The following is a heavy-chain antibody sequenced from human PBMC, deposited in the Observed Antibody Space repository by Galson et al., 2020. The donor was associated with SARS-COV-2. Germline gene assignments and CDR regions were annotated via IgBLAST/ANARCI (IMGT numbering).Heavy chain of an antibody. V-gene: IGHV4-30-4*01. D-gene: IGHD3-22*01. J-gene: IGHJ4*02. Sequence: ETSETLSLPCTVSGGSISSGDYYWSWIRQPPGKGLEWIGYIYYSGSTYYNPSLKSRVTISVDTSKNQFSLKLSSVTAADTAVYYCARAPSYDRGYFDYWGQGTLVTVSS. CDR3: ARAPSYDRGYFDY. CDR2: IYYSGST. CDR1: GGSISSGDYY.